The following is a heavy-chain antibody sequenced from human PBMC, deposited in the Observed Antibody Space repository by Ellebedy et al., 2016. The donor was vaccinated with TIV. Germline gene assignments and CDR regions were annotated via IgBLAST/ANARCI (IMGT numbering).Heavy chain of an antibody. CDR1: GLTFSSYA. J-gene: IGHJ4*02. CDR3: AKIPTSVTKPSEVFFDY. Sequence: GESLKISXAASGLTFSSYAMSWVRQAPGKGLEWVSGTTAGGARTYYTDSVKGRFTISRDNSKNTLFLQMNSLRAEDTAVYYCAKIPTSVTKPSEVFFDYWGQGTLVTVSS. CDR2: TTAGGART. D-gene: IGHD4-11*01. V-gene: IGHV3-23*01.